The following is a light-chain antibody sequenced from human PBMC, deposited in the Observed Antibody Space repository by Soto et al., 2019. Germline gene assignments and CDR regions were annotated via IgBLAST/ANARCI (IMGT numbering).Light chain of an antibody. CDR2: TAS. V-gene: IGKV1-6*01. CDR3: LQDYSYPRT. CDR1: QGIRDD. Sequence: AIQMTQSPFSLSASVGDRVTITCRASQGIRDDLSWYQQKAGKAPKLLIFTASKLNSVVPSRFSGSFSGTNFSLTISDLQPEDCATYYCLQDYSYPRTFGQGTKVEI. J-gene: IGKJ1*01.